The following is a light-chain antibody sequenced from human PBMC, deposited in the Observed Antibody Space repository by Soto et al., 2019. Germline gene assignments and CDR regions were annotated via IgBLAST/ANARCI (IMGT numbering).Light chain of an antibody. J-gene: IGKJ5*01. Sequence: IVLTQSPSTLFLSPGLGSTLACRASQSVSSSYLAWYQQKNDQAPRLXIYGASSRATGIPDRFSGSGYGTDFNLTISRLETEDFAVYYCQQYGSSRSTFGQGTRLEIK. CDR3: QQYGSSRST. V-gene: IGKV3-20*01. CDR2: GAS. CDR1: QSVSSSY.